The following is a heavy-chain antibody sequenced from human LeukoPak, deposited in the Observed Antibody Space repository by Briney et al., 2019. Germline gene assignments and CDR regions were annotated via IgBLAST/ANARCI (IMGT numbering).Heavy chain of an antibody. D-gene: IGHD3-10*01. Sequence: GGSLRLSCAASGVTFSSYSMSWVRQAPGKGLEWVSSICSSSSYIYYAASVKGRFTFSRTNAKNSLHLQMNILGAEDTALYYCASVDYYGSGNYYNDVDYWGQGTLVTVS. CDR2: ICSSSSYI. CDR1: GVTFSSYS. J-gene: IGHJ4*02. V-gene: IGHV3-21*01. CDR3: ASVDYYGSGNYYNDVDY.